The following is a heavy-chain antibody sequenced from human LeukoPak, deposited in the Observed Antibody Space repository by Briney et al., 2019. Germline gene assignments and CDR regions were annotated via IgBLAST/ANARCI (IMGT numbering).Heavy chain of an antibody. V-gene: IGHV3-48*03. CDR3: ARDRSSGYSGSNDY. CDR1: GFTFSSYD. J-gene: IGHJ4*02. CDR2: ISSGGTTR. D-gene: IGHD5-12*01. Sequence: GGSLRLSCAASGFTFSSYDLNWVRQAPGKGLEWVSYISSGGTTRYYADSVKGRFTISRDNAKTSLYLQMNSLRAEDTAVYYCARDRSSGYSGSNDYWGQGTLVTVSS.